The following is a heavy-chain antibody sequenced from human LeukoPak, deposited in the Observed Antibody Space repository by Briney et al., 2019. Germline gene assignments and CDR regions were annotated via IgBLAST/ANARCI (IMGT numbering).Heavy chain of an antibody. V-gene: IGHV1-46*01. CDR1: GYSFTRYY. CDR3: ARVKPNYYDSSAYGTFDI. CDR2: INPSGGST. Sequence: ASVKVSCKASGYSFTRYYIHWVRQAPGQGLEWMGIINPSGGSTSYAQKFQGRVTMTRDTSTSTVYMELSSLRSEDTAVYYCARVKPNYYDSSAYGTFDIWGQGTMVTVSS. D-gene: IGHD3-22*01. J-gene: IGHJ3*02.